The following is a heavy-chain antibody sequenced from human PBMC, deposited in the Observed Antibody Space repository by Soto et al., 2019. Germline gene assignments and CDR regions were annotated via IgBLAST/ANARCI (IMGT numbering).Heavy chain of an antibody. J-gene: IGHJ4*02. CDR1: GFTFRKHA. CDR3: AKGVADRGIDS. Sequence: DVQVLESGGALVQPGGSLRLSCAASGFTFRKHAMTWVRQAPGQGLEYVSSITASGSATFYAASVRGRFAISRDNAKSTLYLQMNSLRAEDTALYCCAKGVADRGIDSWGQGTLVTVSS. V-gene: IGHV3-23*01. CDR2: ITASGSAT.